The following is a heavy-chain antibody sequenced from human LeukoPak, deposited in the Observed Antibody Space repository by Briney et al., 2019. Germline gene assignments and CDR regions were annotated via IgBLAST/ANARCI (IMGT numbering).Heavy chain of an antibody. Sequence: GGSLRLSCVASGFTFSSYWMHWVRQAPGKGLVWVSRIHSDGTGTSYADSVKGRFTISRDDAKNTLYLQMNSLRAEDTAVYYCARGSSVREDYWGQGTLVTVSS. V-gene: IGHV3-74*01. CDR3: ARGSSVREDY. D-gene: IGHD3-10*01. J-gene: IGHJ4*02. CDR1: GFTFSSYW. CDR2: IHSDGTGT.